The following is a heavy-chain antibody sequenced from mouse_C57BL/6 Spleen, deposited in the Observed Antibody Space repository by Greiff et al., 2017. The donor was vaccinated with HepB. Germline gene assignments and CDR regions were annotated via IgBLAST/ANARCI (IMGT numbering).Heavy chain of an antibody. CDR3: ASPYYYGSSYEYFDV. CDR2: ILPGSGST. CDR1: GYTFTGYW. Sequence: QVQLKQSGAELMKPGASVKLSCKATGYTFTGYWIEWVKQRPGHGLEWIGEILPGSGSTNYNEKFKGKATFTADTSSNTAYMQLSSLTTEDSAIYYCASPYYYGSSYEYFDVWGTGTTVTVSS. V-gene: IGHV1-9*01. J-gene: IGHJ1*03. D-gene: IGHD1-1*01.